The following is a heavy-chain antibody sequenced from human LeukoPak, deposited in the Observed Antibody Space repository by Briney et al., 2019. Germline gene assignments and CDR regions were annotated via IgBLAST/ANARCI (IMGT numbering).Heavy chain of an antibody. V-gene: IGHV3-23*01. CDR1: GFTFSSYA. CDR3: AKDRVDTIFGVVITYFDY. Sequence: PGGSLRLSCAASGFTFSSYAMSWVRQAPGKGLEWVSAISGSGGSTYYADSVKGRFTISRDNSKNTLYLQMNSLRAEDTAVYYCAKDRVDTIFGVVITYFDYWAREPWSPSPQ. J-gene: IGHJ4*02. D-gene: IGHD3-3*01. CDR2: ISGSGGST.